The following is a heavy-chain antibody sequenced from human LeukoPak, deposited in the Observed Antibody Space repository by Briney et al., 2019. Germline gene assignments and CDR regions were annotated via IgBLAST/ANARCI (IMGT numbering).Heavy chain of an antibody. CDR1: GFTFSSYW. Sequence: GGSLRLSCAASGFTFSSYWMSWVRQAPGKGLEWVANIKQDGSEKYYVDSVKGRFTISRDNAKNSLYLQMNSLRAEDTAVYYCAREGADYSSSWFRPDYYYYYYMDVWGKGTTVTVSS. CDR3: AREGADYSSSWFRPDYYYYYYMDV. J-gene: IGHJ6*03. V-gene: IGHV3-7*01. D-gene: IGHD6-13*01. CDR2: IKQDGSEK.